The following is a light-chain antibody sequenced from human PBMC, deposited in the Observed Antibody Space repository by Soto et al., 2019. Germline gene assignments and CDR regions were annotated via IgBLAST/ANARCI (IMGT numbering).Light chain of an antibody. CDR1: QSVSRY. CDR2: DAS. V-gene: IGKV3-11*01. Sequence: EIVLTQSPATLSLSPGERATLSCRASQSVSRYLAWYQHKVGQAPRLLIYDASSRATGIPARFSGSGSGTDCTLTISSLEPEDVAVYYCHQRSNWPWTFGQGTKVDIK. J-gene: IGKJ1*01. CDR3: HQRSNWPWT.